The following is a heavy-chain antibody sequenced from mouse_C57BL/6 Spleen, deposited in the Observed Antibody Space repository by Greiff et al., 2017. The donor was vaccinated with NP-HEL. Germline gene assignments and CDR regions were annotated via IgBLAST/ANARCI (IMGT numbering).Heavy chain of an antibody. CDR1: GYTFTTYP. D-gene: IGHD1-1*01. Sequence: VQLLQSGAELVKPGASVKMSCKASGYTFTTYPIEWMKQNHGKSLEWIGNFHPYNDDTKYNEKFKGKATLTVEKSSSTVYLELSRLTSDDSAVYYCARGGFYGSRSYWYFDVWGTGTTVTVSS. CDR2: FHPYNDDT. J-gene: IGHJ1*03. CDR3: ARGGFYGSRSYWYFDV. V-gene: IGHV1-47*01.